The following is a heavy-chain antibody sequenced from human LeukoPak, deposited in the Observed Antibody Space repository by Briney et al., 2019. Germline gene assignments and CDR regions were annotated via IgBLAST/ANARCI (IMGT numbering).Heavy chain of an antibody. D-gene: IGHD6-19*01. J-gene: IGHJ4*02. CDR2: IFSRGGA. CDR3: ARVATPDVSSPLDF. CDR1: GGSITGFF. V-gene: IGHV4-4*07. Sequence: SKTLSLTCAVSGGSITGFFWTWIRQPAGEGLQYIGRIFSRGGANYNPSLQSRVAMSVDTSQNLFSLKLTSVTAADTAVYFCARVATPDVSSPLDFWGQGILVTVSS.